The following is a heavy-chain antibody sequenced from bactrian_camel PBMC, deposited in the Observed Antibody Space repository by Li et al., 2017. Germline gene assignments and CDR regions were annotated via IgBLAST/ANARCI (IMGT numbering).Heavy chain of an antibody. Sequence: HVQLVESGGGSVQTGGSLRLSCGASNVRTRTYCAAWFRKSPGKEREGVASIDTGNGRTVYADSVKDRFTISQDSAKNTIYLQMANLKPEDTAMYYCGANLGAPCVGGYWTSNGRVGYWGRGTQVTVS. CDR3: GANLGAPCVGGYWTSNGRVGY. V-gene: IGHV3S1*01. CDR2: IDTGNGRT. D-gene: IGHD1*01. CDR1: NVRTRTYC. J-gene: IGHJ4*01.